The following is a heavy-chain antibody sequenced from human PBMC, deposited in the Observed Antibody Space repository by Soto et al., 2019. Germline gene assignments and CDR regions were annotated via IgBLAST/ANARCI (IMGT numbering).Heavy chain of an antibody. V-gene: IGHV6-1*01. CDR3: ALEGAASTDYGGNTDY. Sequence: SQTLSLTCAISGDSVSSNRAAWNWIRQSPSRGLEWLGRTYYRSKWYDDYAVSVKGRITINPDTSKNQFSLHLNSVTPEDTAVYYCALEGAASTDYGGNTDYWGPGTLVTVSS. CDR1: GDSVSSNRAA. J-gene: IGHJ4*02. D-gene: IGHD2-15*01. CDR2: TYYRSKWYD.